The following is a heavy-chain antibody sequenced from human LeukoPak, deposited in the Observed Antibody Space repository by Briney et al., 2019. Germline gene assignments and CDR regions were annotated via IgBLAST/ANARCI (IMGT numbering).Heavy chain of an antibody. V-gene: IGHV1-69*06. CDR3: ARARWIGAYYYDSSGSATFDY. CDR1: GGTFSSYA. D-gene: IGHD3-22*01. J-gene: IGHJ4*02. Sequence: GASVKVSCKASGGTFSSYAISWVRQAPGQGLEWMGGIIPIFGTANYAQKFQGRVTITADKSTSTAYMELSSLRSEDTAVYYCARARWIGAYYYDSSGSATFDYWGQGTLVTVSS. CDR2: IIPIFGTA.